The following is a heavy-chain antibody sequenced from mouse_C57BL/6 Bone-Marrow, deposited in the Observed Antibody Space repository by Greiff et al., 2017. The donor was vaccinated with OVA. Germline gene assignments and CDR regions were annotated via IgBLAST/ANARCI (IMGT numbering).Heavy chain of an antibody. Sequence: DVQLVESGGGLVQPGGSLSLSCAASGFTFTDYYMSWVRQPPGKALEWLGFIRNKANGYTTEYSASVKGRFTISRDNSQSILYLQMNALRAEDSATYYCARPTVVARGYAMDYWGQGTSVTVSS. CDR2: IRNKANGYTT. CDR1: GFTFTDYY. V-gene: IGHV7-3*01. CDR3: ARPTVVARGYAMDY. D-gene: IGHD1-1*01. J-gene: IGHJ4*01.